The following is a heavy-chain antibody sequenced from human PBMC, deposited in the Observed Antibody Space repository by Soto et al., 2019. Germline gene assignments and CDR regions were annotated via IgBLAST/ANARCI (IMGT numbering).Heavy chain of an antibody. CDR2: ISGYSGNA. CDR3: AKRTSGTTWGESDY. CDR1: GYIFSDYG. J-gene: IGHJ4*02. Sequence: QVQVMQSGAEVKKPGDSVKVSCKTSGYIFSDYGINWVRQAPGLGLEWMGWISGYSGNANLAQTFPGRVTMTTDKSRCTAYMELRRLRSDDTAVYYCAKRTSGTTWGESDYWGQGTLVTVSS. V-gene: IGHV1-18*04. D-gene: IGHD4-17*01.